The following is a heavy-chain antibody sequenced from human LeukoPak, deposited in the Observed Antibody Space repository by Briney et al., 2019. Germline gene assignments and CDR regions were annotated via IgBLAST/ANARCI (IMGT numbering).Heavy chain of an antibody. J-gene: IGHJ4*02. D-gene: IGHD3-10*01. CDR3: AKDQPMAYLDY. V-gene: IGHV3-30*02. Sequence: PGGSLRLSCAASGFTFSSYGMHWVRQAPGKGLEWVAFVRSDGSIKYYADSVKGRFTISRDNSENTLYLQMNSLRAEDTAVYYCAKDQPMAYLDYWGQGTLVTVSS. CDR1: GFTFSSYG. CDR2: VRSDGSIK.